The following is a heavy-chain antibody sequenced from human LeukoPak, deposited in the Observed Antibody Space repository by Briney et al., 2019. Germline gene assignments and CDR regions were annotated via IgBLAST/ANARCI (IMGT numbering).Heavy chain of an antibody. CDR1: EFSVGSNY. D-gene: IGHD3-22*01. J-gene: IGHJ4*02. CDR3: ARDLIQFAHYYDSSGSISLGY. V-gene: IGHV3-66*01. Sequence: GGSLRLSCAASEFSVGSNYMTWVRQAPGKGLEWVSLIYSGGSTYYADSVKGRFTISRDNSKNTLYLQMNSLRAEDTAVYYCARDLIQFAHYYDSSGSISLGYWGQGTLVTVSS. CDR2: IYSGGST.